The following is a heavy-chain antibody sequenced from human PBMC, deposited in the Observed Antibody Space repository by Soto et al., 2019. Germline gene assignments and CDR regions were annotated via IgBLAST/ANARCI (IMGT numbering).Heavy chain of an antibody. V-gene: IGHV1-24*01. J-gene: IGHJ4*02. D-gene: IGHD2-15*01. CDR1: GFTFSSSA. CDR2: FDPGNGDT. CDR3: GTDFGLRGALGH. Sequence: GASVKVSCKTSGFTFSSSAVHWVRQARGHGLEWIGGFDPGNGDTIYAQKFQGRFTMTEDASIDTAYMELNSLRSEDTAVYYCGTDFGLRGALGHRGQRTLVTVSS.